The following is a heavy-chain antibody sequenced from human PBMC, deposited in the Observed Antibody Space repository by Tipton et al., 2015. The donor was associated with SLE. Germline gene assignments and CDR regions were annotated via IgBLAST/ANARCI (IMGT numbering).Heavy chain of an antibody. CDR1: GFTFSSYW. D-gene: IGHD6-19*01. Sequence: SLRLSCAASGFTFSSYWMSWVRQAPGKGLEWVANIKQDGSEKYYVDSVKGRFTISRDNAKNSLYLQMNSLRAEDTAVYYCARAYSSGWYGNWYFDLWGRVTLVTVSS. CDR2: IKQDGSEK. V-gene: IGHV3-7*03. CDR3: ARAYSSGWYGNWYFDL. J-gene: IGHJ2*01.